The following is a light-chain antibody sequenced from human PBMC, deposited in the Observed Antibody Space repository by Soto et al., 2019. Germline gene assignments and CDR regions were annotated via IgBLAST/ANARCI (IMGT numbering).Light chain of an antibody. V-gene: IGKV3-15*01. J-gene: IGKJ4*01. CDR3: QQYNNWPPLT. CDR2: GAS. Sequence: IVMTQSPATLSVSPGERATLSCRASQSVSSNLAWYQQKPGKAPRLLIYGASTRATGIPARFSGSGSGTEFTLTISSLQSEDFAFYYCQQYNNWPPLTFGGGTKVEIK. CDR1: QSVSSN.